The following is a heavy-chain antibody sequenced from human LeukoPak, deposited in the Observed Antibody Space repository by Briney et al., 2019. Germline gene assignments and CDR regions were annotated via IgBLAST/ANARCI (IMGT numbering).Heavy chain of an antibody. Sequence: ASVKVSCKASGYTFTSYHMHWVRQAPGQGLEWMAIINPSGGSTSYAQKFQGRVTMTRDTSTSTLYMQLSSLRSEDTGVYYCARDWGIAVAGTGHIDYWGQGTLVTVSS. CDR3: ARDWGIAVAGTGHIDY. D-gene: IGHD6-19*01. J-gene: IGHJ4*02. CDR1: GYTFTSYH. CDR2: INPSGGST. V-gene: IGHV1-46*01.